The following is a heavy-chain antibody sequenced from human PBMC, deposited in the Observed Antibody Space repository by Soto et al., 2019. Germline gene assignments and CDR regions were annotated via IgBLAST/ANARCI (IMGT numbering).Heavy chain of an antibody. V-gene: IGHV1-46*01. CDR2: INPNGGST. CDR3: ARGLTSGDY. J-gene: IGHJ4*02. CDR1: GYTFTSFY. Sequence: QVQLVQSGAEVKNPGASVKVSCKASGYTFTSFYIHWVRHAPGQGLEWMSIINPNGGSTNYAQNLQGRVTLTRDTSTNTVYMELSSLRSEDTAVYYCARGLTSGDYWGQGTLFTVSS.